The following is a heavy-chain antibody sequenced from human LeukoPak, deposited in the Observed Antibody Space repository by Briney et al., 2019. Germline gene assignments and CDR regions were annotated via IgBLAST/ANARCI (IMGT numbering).Heavy chain of an antibody. CDR1: GFTFSRYG. CDR2: IRDDGSTR. Sequence: GGSLRLSCAASGFTFSRYGLHWVRQAPGKGLEWVAFIRDDGSTRYYADSVKGRFTVSRDNSKNTLYLQMDSLRTEDTAVYYCARDIYDILTGYYSGMDVWGQGTTVTVSS. D-gene: IGHD3-9*01. V-gene: IGHV3-30*02. CDR3: ARDIYDILTGYYSGMDV. J-gene: IGHJ6*02.